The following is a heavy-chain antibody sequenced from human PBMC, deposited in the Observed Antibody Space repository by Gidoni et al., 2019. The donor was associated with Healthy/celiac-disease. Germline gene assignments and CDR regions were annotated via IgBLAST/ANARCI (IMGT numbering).Heavy chain of an antibody. CDR2: ISAYNGNT. D-gene: IGHD2-2*01. J-gene: IGHJ6*02. V-gene: IGHV1-18*01. CDR3: ARDNPLVVVPAASDYYYYGMDV. Sequence: QVQLVQSGAEVKKPGASVKVSCKASGYTFTSYGISWVRQAPGQGLEWMGWISAYNGNTNYAQKLQGRVTMTTDTSTSTAYMELRSLRSDDTAVYYCARDNPLVVVPAASDYYYYGMDVWGQGTTVTVSS. CDR1: GYTFTSYG.